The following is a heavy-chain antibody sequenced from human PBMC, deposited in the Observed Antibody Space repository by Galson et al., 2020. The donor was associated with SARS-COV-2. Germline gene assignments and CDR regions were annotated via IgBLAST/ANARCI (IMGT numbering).Heavy chain of an antibody. J-gene: IGHJ6*02. CDR3: ARQLWLRGGMDV. CDR2: IYYSGST. V-gene: IGHV4-39*01. Sequence: SETLSLTCTVSGGSISSSSYYWGWIRQPPGKGLEWIGSIYYSGSTYYNPSLKSRVTISVDTSKNQFSLKLSSVTAADTAVYYCARQLWLRGGMDVWGQGTTLTVSS. CDR1: GGSISSSSYY. D-gene: IGHD5-18*01.